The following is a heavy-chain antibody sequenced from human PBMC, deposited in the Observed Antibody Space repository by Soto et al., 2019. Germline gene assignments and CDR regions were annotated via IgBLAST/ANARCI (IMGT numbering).Heavy chain of an antibody. D-gene: IGHD3-10*01. CDR2: IYYSGST. V-gene: IGHV4-59*08. Sequence: SETLSLTCTVSGGSISSYYWSWIRQPPGKGLEWIGYIYYSGSTNYNPSLKSRVTISVDTSKNQFSLKLNSMTAADTAVYYCAVLLWFGELLQWGQGTLVTVS. CDR3: AVLLWFGELLQ. J-gene: IGHJ4*02. CDR1: GGSISSYY.